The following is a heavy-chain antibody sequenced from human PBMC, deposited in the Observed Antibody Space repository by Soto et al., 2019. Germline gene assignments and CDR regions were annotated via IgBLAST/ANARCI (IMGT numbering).Heavy chain of an antibody. CDR1: GFTFSGAA. CDR3: TLVETTTCLNP. Sequence: GGSLRLSCAASGFTFSGAAIHWVRQASGKGREWVGRIRSKANNYATAYAASVRGRFTISRDDSRNTAYLQMDSLKTEDTAVYYCTLVETTTCLNPWGQGTLVTVSS. V-gene: IGHV3-73*01. CDR2: IRSKANNYAT. J-gene: IGHJ5*02. D-gene: IGHD5-12*01.